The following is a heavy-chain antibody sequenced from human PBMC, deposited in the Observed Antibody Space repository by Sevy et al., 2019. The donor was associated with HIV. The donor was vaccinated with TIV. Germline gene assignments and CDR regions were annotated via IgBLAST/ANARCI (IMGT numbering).Heavy chain of an antibody. D-gene: IGHD1-20*01. Sequence: GGSLRLSCAASGFTFSSYGMHWVRQAPGKGLEWVAVISYDGSNKYYADSVKGRFTISRDNSKNTLYLQMNSLRAEDTAVYYCAKDKIPYNWNDWDAFDIWGQGTMVTVSS. V-gene: IGHV3-30*18. J-gene: IGHJ3*02. CDR2: ISYDGSNK. CDR1: GFTFSSYG. CDR3: AKDKIPYNWNDWDAFDI.